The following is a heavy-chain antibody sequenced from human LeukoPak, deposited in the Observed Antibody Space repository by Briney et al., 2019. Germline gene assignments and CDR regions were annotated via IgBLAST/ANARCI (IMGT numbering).Heavy chain of an antibody. V-gene: IGHV1-46*01. CDR1: GYTFTSYY. D-gene: IGHD3-22*01. J-gene: IGHJ4*02. Sequence: ASVKVSCKASGYTFTSYYMHWVRQAPGQGLEWMGIINPSGGSTSYAQKFQGRVTMTRDTSTSTVYMELSSLRSEDTAVYYCASAPSGYDSSGYYPEFDYWGQGTLVTVSS. CDR3: ASAPSGYDSSGYYPEFDY. CDR2: INPSGGST.